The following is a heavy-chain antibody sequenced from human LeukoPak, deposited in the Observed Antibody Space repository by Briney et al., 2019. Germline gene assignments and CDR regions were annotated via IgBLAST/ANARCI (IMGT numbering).Heavy chain of an antibody. V-gene: IGHV5-51*01. D-gene: IGHD1-26*01. CDR3: ARHKFLRELHDYDAFDI. J-gene: IGHJ3*02. CDR2: IYPGDSDT. CDR1: GYSFTSYW. Sequence: GESLKISCKGSGYSFTSYWIGWVRQMPGKGLEWMGIIYPGDSDTRYSPSFQGQVTISADKSISTAYLQWSSLKASDTAMYYCARHKFLRELHDYDAFDIWGQGTMVTVSS.